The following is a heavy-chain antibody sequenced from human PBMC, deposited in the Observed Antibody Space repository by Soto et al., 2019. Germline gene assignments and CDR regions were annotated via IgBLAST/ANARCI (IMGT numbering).Heavy chain of an antibody. V-gene: IGHV4-39*01. J-gene: IGHJ4*02. CDR1: GGSIRSSSYY. D-gene: IGHD3-10*01. CDR2: ISYSGST. Sequence: SETLSLTCIVSGGSIRSSSYYWGWIRQPPGKGLEWIGSISYSGSTYYNPSLKSRVTISVDTSKNQFSLKLSSVTAADTAVFYCARVDYYGAGSYYKEGALDYWGQGTLVTVSS. CDR3: ARVDYYGAGSYYKEGALDY.